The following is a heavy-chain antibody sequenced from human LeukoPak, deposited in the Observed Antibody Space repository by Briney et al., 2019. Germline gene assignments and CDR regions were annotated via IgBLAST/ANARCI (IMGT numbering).Heavy chain of an antibody. CDR2: MNPNSGNT. CDR3: ARGRLRLVRGVKNWFDP. Sequence: ASVKVSRKASGYTFTSYDINWVRQATGQGLEWMGWMNPNSGNTGYAQKFQGRVTMTRNTSISTAYMELSSLRSEDTAVYYCARGRLRLVRGVKNWFDPWGQGTLVTVSS. V-gene: IGHV1-8*01. J-gene: IGHJ5*02. CDR1: GYTFTSYD. D-gene: IGHD3-10*01.